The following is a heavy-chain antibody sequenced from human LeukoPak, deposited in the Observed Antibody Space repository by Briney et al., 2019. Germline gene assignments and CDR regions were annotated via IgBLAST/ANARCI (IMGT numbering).Heavy chain of an antibody. Sequence: GGSLRLSCAVSGFTFRDHFLDWVRQAPGKGLEWVGRSRNKAKSYTTEYAASVKGRFTISRDDSKNSLYLQMNSLKTEDTAVYYCVRVGSVAGSDYLDYWGQGALVTVSS. V-gene: IGHV3-72*01. J-gene: IGHJ4*02. CDR2: SRNKAKSYTT. D-gene: IGHD6-19*01. CDR3: VRVGSVAGSDYLDY. CDR1: GFTFRDHF.